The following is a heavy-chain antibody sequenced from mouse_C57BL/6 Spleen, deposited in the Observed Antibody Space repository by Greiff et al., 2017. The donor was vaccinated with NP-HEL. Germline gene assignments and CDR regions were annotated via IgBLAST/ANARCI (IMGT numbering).Heavy chain of an antibody. V-gene: IGHV5-17*01. CDR2: ISSGSSTI. D-gene: IGHD1-1*01. CDR3: ARQAIKDYYGSSYWYFDV. J-gene: IGHJ1*03. CDR1: GFTFSDYG. Sequence: EVKLVESGGGLVKPGGSLKLSCAASGFTFSDYGMHWVRQAPEKGLEWVAYISSGSSTIYCADTVKGRFTISRDNAKNTLFLQMTSLRSEDTAMYYCARQAIKDYYGSSYWYFDVWGTGTTVTVSS.